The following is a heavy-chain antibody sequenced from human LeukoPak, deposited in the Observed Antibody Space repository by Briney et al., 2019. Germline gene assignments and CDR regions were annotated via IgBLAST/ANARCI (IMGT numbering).Heavy chain of an antibody. CDR3: ARGGSGSYYSPFDY. CDR1: GGSFSGYY. J-gene: IGHJ4*02. D-gene: IGHD3-10*01. Sequence: SETLSLTCAVYGGSFSGYYWSWIRRPPGKGLEWIGEINHSGSTNYNPSLKSRVTISVDTSKNQFSLKLSSVTAADTAVYYCARGGSGSYYSPFDYWGQGTLVTVSS. V-gene: IGHV4-34*01. CDR2: INHSGST.